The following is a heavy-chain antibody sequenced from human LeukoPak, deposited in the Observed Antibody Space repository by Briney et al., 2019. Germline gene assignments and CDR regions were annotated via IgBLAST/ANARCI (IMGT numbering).Heavy chain of an antibody. V-gene: IGHV5-51*06. Sequence: GESLKISCQGSGYNFTIHWIAWVRQMPGKGLEFMGIIYPDDSDTRYSPSFQGQVTISADKSITTAYLQWSSLKASDTAMYYCARSYGTWNYADYWGQGTLLTVSS. CDR1: GYNFTIHW. CDR3: ARSYGTWNYADY. J-gene: IGHJ4*02. CDR2: IYPDDSDT. D-gene: IGHD3-10*01.